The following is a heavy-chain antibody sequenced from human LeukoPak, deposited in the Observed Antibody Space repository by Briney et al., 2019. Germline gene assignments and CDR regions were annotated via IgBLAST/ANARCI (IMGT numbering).Heavy chain of an antibody. CDR1: GSSITNTYY. Sequence: SETLSLTCTVSGSSITNTYYWAWFRRPPGKGLEWVATVFQLQTVRTFSNPSLESRVTLSLDTSQNQFSLNLTSVTAADTALYFCARVLNVPKLIDSWGQGTLVTVSS. J-gene: IGHJ4*02. V-gene: IGHV4-38-2*02. CDR2: VFQLQTVRT. D-gene: IGHD3-16*01. CDR3: ARVLNVPKLIDS.